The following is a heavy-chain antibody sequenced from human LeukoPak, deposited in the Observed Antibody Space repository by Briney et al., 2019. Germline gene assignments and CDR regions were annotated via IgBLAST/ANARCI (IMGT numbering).Heavy chain of an antibody. J-gene: IGHJ4*02. V-gene: IGHV4-59*01. CDR1: GGSISNYY. CDR2: LYYTWGT. Sequence: PSETLSLTCTVSGGSISNYYWSWLRQSPEKGLEWIGCLYYTWGTNYNPSLKSRVTISVDTSQNHFSLRLSSVTAADTAVYYCASSHPLSSTNEYYPPFDYWGQGTLVTVSS. D-gene: IGHD2-8*01. CDR3: ASSHPLSSTNEYYPPFDY.